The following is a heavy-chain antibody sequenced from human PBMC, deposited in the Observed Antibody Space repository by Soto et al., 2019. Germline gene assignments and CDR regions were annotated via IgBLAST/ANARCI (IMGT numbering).Heavy chain of an antibody. CDR3: ARDRDYYDSSGPYYYYGMDV. V-gene: IGHV3-30-3*01. CDR2: ISYDGSNK. CDR1: GFTFSSYA. Sequence: PGGSLRLSCAASGFTFSSYAMHWVRQAPGKGLEWVAAISYDGSNKYYADSVKGRFTISRDNSKNTLYLQMNSLRAEDTAVYYCARDRDYYDSSGPYYYYGMDVWGQGTTVTVSS. D-gene: IGHD3-22*01. J-gene: IGHJ6*02.